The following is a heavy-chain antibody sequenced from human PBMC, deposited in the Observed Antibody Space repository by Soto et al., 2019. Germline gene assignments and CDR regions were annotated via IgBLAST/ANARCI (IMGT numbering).Heavy chain of an antibody. CDR2: IYYSGST. J-gene: IGHJ5*02. V-gene: IGHV4-59*01. D-gene: IGHD5-18*01. CDR3: ARDQGGYSYGLFDP. CDR1: GGSISSYY. Sequence: SLTCTVSGGSISSYYWSWIRQPPGKGLEWIGYIYYSGSTNYNPSLKSRVTISVDTSKNQFSLKLSSVTASDTAVYYCARDQGGYSYGLFDPWGQGTLVTVSS.